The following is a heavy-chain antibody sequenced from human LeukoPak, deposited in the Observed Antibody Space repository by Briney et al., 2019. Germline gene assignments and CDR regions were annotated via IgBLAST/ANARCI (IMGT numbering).Heavy chain of an antibody. D-gene: IGHD3-22*01. CDR1: GYTFTGYY. Sequence: GASVKVSCKASGYTFTGYYMHWVRQAPGQGLEWMGWINPNSGGTNYAQKFQGRVTMTRDTSVSTAYMELSRLRSDDTAVCYCASGHYYDSSGNFDYWGQGTLVTVSS. CDR3: ASGHYYDSSGNFDY. V-gene: IGHV1-2*02. J-gene: IGHJ4*02. CDR2: INPNSGGT.